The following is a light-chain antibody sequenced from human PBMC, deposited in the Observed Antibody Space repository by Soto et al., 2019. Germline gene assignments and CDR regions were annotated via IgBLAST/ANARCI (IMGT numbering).Light chain of an antibody. CDR2: RNN. J-gene: IGLJ1*01. CDR1: TSNIGSNY. Sequence: QSVLTQPPSASGTPGQGVTISCSGSTSNIGSNYVYWYQQVPGTAPKLLIYRNNQRPSGVPDRFSGSKSGTSASLAISGLRSDDEADYFCATWDDSLNGFDVFGTGTKLTVL. V-gene: IGLV1-47*01. CDR3: ATWDDSLNGFDV.